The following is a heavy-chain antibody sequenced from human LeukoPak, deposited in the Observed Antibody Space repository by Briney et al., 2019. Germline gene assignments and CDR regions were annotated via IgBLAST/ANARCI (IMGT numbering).Heavy chain of an antibody. V-gene: IGHV3-33*01. Sequence: GGSLRLSCAASGFTFSNYGMHWVRQAPGKGLEWVTAIWSDGNNKFYVDSVKGRFTISRDNSKNTLDLQLNSLRAEDTAMYYCARERGPYDAFDIWGQGTMVTVSS. CDR3: ARERGPYDAFDI. J-gene: IGHJ3*02. CDR1: GFTFSNYG. CDR2: IWSDGNNK.